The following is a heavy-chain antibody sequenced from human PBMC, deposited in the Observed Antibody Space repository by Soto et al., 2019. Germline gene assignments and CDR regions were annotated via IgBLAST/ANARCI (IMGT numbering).Heavy chain of an antibody. Sequence: QVQLVESGGGVVQPGRSLRLSCAASGFTFNKYGMHWVRQAPGKGLEWVAVIWYDGSEKYYADSVKRRFTISRDNSKNTLYLQINSLRAEDTAVYYCARWGIAARGGSDYWGQGTLVIVSS. V-gene: IGHV3-33*01. CDR2: IWYDGSEK. D-gene: IGHD6-13*01. CDR3: ARWGIAARGGSDY. J-gene: IGHJ4*02. CDR1: GFTFNKYG.